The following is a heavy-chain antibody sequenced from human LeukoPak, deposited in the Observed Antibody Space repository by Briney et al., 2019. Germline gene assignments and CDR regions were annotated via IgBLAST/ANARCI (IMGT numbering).Heavy chain of an antibody. Sequence: GGSLRLSCAASGFTFSTYAMSWVRQAPGKGLEWVSTISAIGGSTYYADSVEGRFTISRDNSKSTLYLQMNSLRAEDTAVYYCAKPRDFYYYMDVWGKGTTVIVSS. V-gene: IGHV3-23*01. CDR3: AKPRDFYYYMDV. CDR1: GFTFSTYA. J-gene: IGHJ6*03. CDR2: ISAIGGST.